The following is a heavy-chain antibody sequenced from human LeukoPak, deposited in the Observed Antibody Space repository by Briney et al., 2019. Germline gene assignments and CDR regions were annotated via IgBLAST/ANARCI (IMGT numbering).Heavy chain of an antibody. D-gene: IGHD4/OR15-4a*01. CDR3: ARDGYGALRFDC. J-gene: IGHJ4*02. V-gene: IGHV3-11*06. CDR2: LSSSGSHT. Sequence: TGGSLRLSCAAPGFTVSDYYMSWLRQAPGKGLEWISYLSSSGSHTNFADSVEGRFTISRDNAKNSLYLQMNSLRVEDTAVYYCARDGYGALRFDCWGQGTLVTVSS. CDR1: GFTVSDYY.